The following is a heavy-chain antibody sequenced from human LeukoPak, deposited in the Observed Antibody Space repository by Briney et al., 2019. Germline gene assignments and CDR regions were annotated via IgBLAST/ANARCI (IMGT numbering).Heavy chain of an antibody. Sequence: SETLSLICAVYGGSFSGYYWSWIRQPPGKGLEWIGEINHSGSTNYNPSLKSRVTISVDTSKNQFSLKLSSVTAADTAVYYCARGGGLGRLKWVVVPAAPFHYWGQGTLVTVSS. V-gene: IGHV4-34*01. J-gene: IGHJ4*02. CDR1: GGSFSGYY. CDR3: ARGGGLGRLKWVVVPAAPFHY. D-gene: IGHD2-2*01. CDR2: INHSGST.